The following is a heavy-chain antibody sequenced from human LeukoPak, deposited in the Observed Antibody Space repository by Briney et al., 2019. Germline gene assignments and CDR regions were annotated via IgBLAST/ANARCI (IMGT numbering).Heavy chain of an antibody. CDR3: GSHVLASFDGLAGFDY. J-gene: IGHJ4*02. Sequence: GGSLRLSCAASGFTFSSYAMSWVRQAPGKGLEWVSAISGSGGSTYYADSVKGRFTISRDNSKNTLYLQMNSLRAEDTAVYYCGSHVLASFDGLAGFDYWGQGTLVTVSS. CDR2: ISGSGGST. D-gene: IGHD3-3*02. V-gene: IGHV3-23*01. CDR1: GFTFSSYA.